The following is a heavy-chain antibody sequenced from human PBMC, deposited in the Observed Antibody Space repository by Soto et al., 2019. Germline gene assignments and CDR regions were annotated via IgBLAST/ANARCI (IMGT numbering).Heavy chain of an antibody. CDR3: AREGGRYCTGGSCQVDY. V-gene: IGHV4-39*02. D-gene: IGHD2-15*01. J-gene: IGHJ4*02. CDR1: AGSTSSSSYF. Sequence: SQTLSLTCTVSAGSTSSSSYFLGWLRQPPGKRKKWIGSIYYSGITYYTPSLKSRVTISVDTSKNQFSLKLSSVTAADTAVYYCAREGGRYCTGGSCQVDYWGQGTLVTVS. CDR2: IYYSGIT.